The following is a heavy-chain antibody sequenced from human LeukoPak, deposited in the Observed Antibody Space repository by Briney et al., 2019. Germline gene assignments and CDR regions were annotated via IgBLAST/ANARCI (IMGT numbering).Heavy chain of an antibody. CDR2: IKTDGSCT. Sequence: PGGSLRLSCAASGFTFSSYWMHWVRQAPGKGLVWVSDIKTDGSCTRYSDSVKGRFTISRDNAKNTLYLQMNSLRVEYTAVYYCARGNWEPADYWGQGTLVTVSS. D-gene: IGHD1-26*01. V-gene: IGHV3-74*01. CDR3: ARGNWEPADY. CDR1: GFTFSSYW. J-gene: IGHJ4*02.